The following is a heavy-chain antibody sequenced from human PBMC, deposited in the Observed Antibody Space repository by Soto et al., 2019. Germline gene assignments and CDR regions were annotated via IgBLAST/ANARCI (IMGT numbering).Heavy chain of an antibody. CDR3: GRGRSGEIGVFY. D-gene: IGHD1-26*01. CDR2: INPNNGGT. Sequence: QVQLVQSGAEVKKPGASVKVSCKASGYIFFGSYMHWVRQAPGQGLEWMGWINPNNGGTSSAQKFQGRVTMTGDTSISTAYMELSRLRSDDTAVYYCGRGRSGEIGVFYWGQGTLVTVHS. V-gene: IGHV1-2*02. CDR1: GYIFFGSY. J-gene: IGHJ4*02.